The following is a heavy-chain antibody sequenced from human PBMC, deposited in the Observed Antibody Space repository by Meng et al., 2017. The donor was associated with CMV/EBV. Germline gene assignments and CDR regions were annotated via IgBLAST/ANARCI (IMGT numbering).Heavy chain of an antibody. CDR2: INHSGST. Sequence: SETLSLTFAVYGGSFSGYYWSWIRQPPGKGLEWIGEINHSGSTNYNPSLKSRVTISVDTSKNQFSLKLSSVTAADTAVYYCARGGAANYYYYGMDVWGQGTTVTVSS. J-gene: IGHJ6*02. D-gene: IGHD2-15*01. CDR1: GGSFSGYY. V-gene: IGHV4-34*01. CDR3: ARGGAANYYYYGMDV.